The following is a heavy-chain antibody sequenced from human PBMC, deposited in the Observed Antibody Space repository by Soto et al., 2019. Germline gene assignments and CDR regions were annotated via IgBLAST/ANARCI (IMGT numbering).Heavy chain of an antibody. CDR1: VYTFTSYA. V-gene: IGHV1-3*01. CDR3: ASDFKGDEILWFRAPVDY. D-gene: IGHD3-10*01. Sequence: ASVKVSCKASVYTFTSYAMHWVRQAPGQRLEWMGWINAGNGNTKYSQKLQGRVTIIRDTSASTAYMQLSSMRTEDTAVYYCASDFKGDEILWFRAPVDYWGQGTLVTVSS. J-gene: IGHJ4*02. CDR2: INAGNGNT.